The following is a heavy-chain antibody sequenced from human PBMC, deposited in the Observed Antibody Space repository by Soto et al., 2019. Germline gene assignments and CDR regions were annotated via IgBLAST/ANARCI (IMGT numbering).Heavy chain of an antibody. CDR2: ISGSGGST. Sequence: GGSLRLSCAASGFTFSSYAMSWVRQAPGKGLEWVSAISGSGGSTYYADSVKGRFTISRDNSKNTLYLQMNSLRAEDTAVYYCAKTAGYYGSGSSDRPGYWGQGTLVTVPS. V-gene: IGHV3-23*01. CDR3: AKTAGYYGSGSSDRPGY. D-gene: IGHD3-10*01. CDR1: GFTFSSYA. J-gene: IGHJ4*02.